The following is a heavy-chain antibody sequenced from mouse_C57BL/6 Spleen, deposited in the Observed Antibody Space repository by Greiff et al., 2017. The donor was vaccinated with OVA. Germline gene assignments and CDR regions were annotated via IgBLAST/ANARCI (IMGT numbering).Heavy chain of an antibody. Sequence: LQESGAELVKPGASVQISCKASGYAFSSYWMNWVKQRPGKGLEWIGQIYPGDGDTNYNGKFKGKATLTADKSSSTAYMQLSSLTSEDSAVYFCANDGYYDYAMDYWGQGTSVTVSS. CDR2: IYPGDGDT. CDR1: GYAFSSYW. V-gene: IGHV1-80*01. D-gene: IGHD2-3*01. CDR3: ANDGYYDYAMDY. J-gene: IGHJ4*01.